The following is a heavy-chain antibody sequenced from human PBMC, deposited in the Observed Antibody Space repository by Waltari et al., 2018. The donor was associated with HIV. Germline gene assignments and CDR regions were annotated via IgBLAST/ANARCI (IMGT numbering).Heavy chain of an antibody. D-gene: IGHD3-10*01. CDR2: ISGGGATT. CDR3: MKEASLMVWAPEKSPV. Sequence: LESGGDFVQPGGRLRLSCVGPGFNLGDCGLIWVRKSPGRGLQWIPHISGGGATTSYADSVKGRFTIFRENSRNTLYLQLNDLRTEDTAVYFCMKEASLMVWAPEKSPVWGRGTSVTVSP. V-gene: IGHV3-23*01. CDR1: GFNLGDCG. J-gene: IGHJ3*01.